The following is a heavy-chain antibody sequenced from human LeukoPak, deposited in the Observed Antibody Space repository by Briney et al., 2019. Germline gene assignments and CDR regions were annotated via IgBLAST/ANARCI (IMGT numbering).Heavy chain of an antibody. CDR3: TRDASDIVVVPAAVGPFDY. J-gene: IGHJ4*02. CDR1: GFIFSSYA. Sequence: GGSLRPSCAASGFIFSSYAMYWVRQAPGRGLEYVSVISSNGGRTFYANSVKGRFTVSRDNSKNTLYLQMGSLRPEDMAVYYCTRDASDIVVVPAAVGPFDYWGQGTLVTVSS. CDR2: ISSNGGRT. V-gene: IGHV3-64*01. D-gene: IGHD2-2*01.